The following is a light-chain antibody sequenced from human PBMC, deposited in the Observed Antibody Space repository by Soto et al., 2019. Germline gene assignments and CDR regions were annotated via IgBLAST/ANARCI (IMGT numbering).Light chain of an antibody. CDR2: EGS. CDR3: CSYAGSSTSPYV. V-gene: IGLV2-23*01. Sequence: SALTQPASVSGSPGQSITISCTGTSSDFGSHNLVSWYQQHPGKAPKLMIYEGSKRPSGVSNRFSGSKSGNTASLTISGLQAEDEADYYCCSYAGSSTSPYVIGTGTKVTVL. CDR1: SSDFGSHNL. J-gene: IGLJ1*01.